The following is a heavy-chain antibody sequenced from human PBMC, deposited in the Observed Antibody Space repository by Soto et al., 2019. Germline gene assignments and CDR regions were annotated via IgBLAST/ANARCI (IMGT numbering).Heavy chain of an antibody. CDR3: ARYSPPKKSFDSNPGWLDP. V-gene: IGHV4-59*01. Sequence: QVQLQESGPGLVLPSETLSLTCTVSGGSMNSYYWTWVRQPPGKGLEWIGYVYDSGTSKYNASLESRITISLDKSRNQFSLSLSYLTAADTAVYFCARYSPPKKSFDSNPGWLDPWGQGPLVAVSS. D-gene: IGHD2-21*01. J-gene: IGHJ5*02. CDR1: GGSMNSYY. CDR2: VYDSGTS.